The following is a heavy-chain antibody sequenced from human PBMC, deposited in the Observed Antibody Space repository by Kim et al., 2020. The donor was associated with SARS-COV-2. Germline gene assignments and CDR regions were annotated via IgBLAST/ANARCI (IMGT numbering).Heavy chain of an antibody. Sequence: GGSLRLSCAASGFTFSSYSMNWVRQAPGKGLEWVSSISSSSSYIYYADSVKGLFTISRDNAKNSLYLQMNSLRAEDTAVYYCARVKYSSGYGADVWGQGTTVTVSS. V-gene: IGHV3-21*01. CDR1: GFTFSSYS. D-gene: IGHD3-22*01. CDR3: ARVKYSSGYGADV. CDR2: ISSSSSYI. J-gene: IGHJ6*02.